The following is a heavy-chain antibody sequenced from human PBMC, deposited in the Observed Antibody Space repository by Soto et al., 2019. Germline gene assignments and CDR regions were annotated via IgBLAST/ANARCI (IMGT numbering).Heavy chain of an antibody. CDR1: GGTFSSYA. J-gene: IGHJ6*02. CDR3: ARDQLGRDGYNPYYDYGMDV. V-gene: IGHV1-69*01. CDR2: IIPIFGTA. Sequence: QVQLVQSGAEVKKPGSSVKVSCKASGGTFSSYAISWVRQAPGQGLEWMGGIIPIFGTANYAQKFQGRVTITAAESTRTAYMELRSLRSEDTAVYYCARDQLGRDGYNPYYDYGMDVWGQGTTVTVSS. D-gene: IGHD1-1*01.